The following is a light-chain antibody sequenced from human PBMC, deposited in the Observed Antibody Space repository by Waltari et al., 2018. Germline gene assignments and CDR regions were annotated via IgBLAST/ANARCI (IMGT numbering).Light chain of an antibody. J-gene: IGKJ1*01. CDR2: AAS. CDR1: QGISSY. Sequence: DIQLTQSPSFLSASVGDRVTITCRASQGISSYLAWYQQKSGKAPKVLIYAASTLQSGVPSRFSGSGSGTEFTLTISSLQPEDCATYYCQQLNTYPWTFGRGTKVEIK. CDR3: QQLNTYPWT. V-gene: IGKV1-9*01.